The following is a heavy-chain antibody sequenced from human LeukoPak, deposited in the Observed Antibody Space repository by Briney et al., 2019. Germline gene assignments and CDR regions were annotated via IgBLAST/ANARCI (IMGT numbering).Heavy chain of an antibody. CDR1: GGSISSYY. D-gene: IGHD3-10*01. J-gene: IGHJ5*02. CDR2: IYYSGST. V-gene: IGHV4-59*01. Sequence: PSETLSLNCTVSGGSISSYYWSWIRQPPGKGLEWIGYIYYSGSTNYNPSLKSRVTISVDTSKNQFSLKLSSVTAADTAVYYCARGGLLVRGVGWFDPWGQGTLVTVSS. CDR3: ARGGLLVRGVGWFDP.